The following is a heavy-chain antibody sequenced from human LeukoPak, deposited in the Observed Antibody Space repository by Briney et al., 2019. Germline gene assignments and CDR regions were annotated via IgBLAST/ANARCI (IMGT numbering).Heavy chain of an antibody. CDR1: GGTFSSYA. Sequence: SVKVSCKASGGTFSSYAISWVRQAPGQGLEWMGRIIPILGIANYAQKFQGRVTITADKSTSTAYMELSSLRSEDTAVYYCARWSWGYCSSTSCSRAFDIWGQGTMVTISS. D-gene: IGHD2-2*01. CDR2: IIPILGIA. CDR3: ARWSWGYCSSTSCSRAFDI. J-gene: IGHJ3*02. V-gene: IGHV1-69*04.